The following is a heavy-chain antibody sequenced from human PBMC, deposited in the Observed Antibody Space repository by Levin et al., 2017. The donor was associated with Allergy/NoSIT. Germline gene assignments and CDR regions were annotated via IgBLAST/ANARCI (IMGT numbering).Heavy chain of an antibody. CDR1: GFTFSSYN. Sequence: GGSLRLSCAASGFTFSSYNINWVRQAPGKGLEWVSYISSSSSSIYYADSVKGRFTISRDNAKNSLYLQMNSLRAEDTAMYYCARGPAWYESRGYYMDSWGQGTLVTVSS. V-gene: IGHV3-48*01. CDR3: ARGPAWYESRGYYMDS. CDR2: ISSSSSSI. J-gene: IGHJ4*02. D-gene: IGHD3-22*01.